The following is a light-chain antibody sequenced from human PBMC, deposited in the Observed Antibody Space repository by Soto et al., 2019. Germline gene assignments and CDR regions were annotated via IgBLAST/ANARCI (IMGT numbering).Light chain of an antibody. CDR3: ASYTSSSALVV. CDR2: GVT. V-gene: IGLV2-14*01. CDR1: SSDVGAYNY. Sequence: QSVLTQPASVSGSPGQSITISCAGTSSDVGAYNYVSWYQVHPGKAPKLMIYGVTHRPSGVSDRFSGSRFANTASLTISWLQAEDEADYYCASYTSSSALVVFGGGTKVTVL. J-gene: IGLJ2*01.